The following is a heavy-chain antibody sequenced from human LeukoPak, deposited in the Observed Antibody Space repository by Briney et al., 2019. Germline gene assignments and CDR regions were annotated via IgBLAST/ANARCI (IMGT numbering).Heavy chain of an antibody. Sequence: GGSLRLSCTASGIPFNIYWMSSVRPAPGKDLEWVANIKHDGTEKYYVDSVKGRFTISRDNTRNSLSLQMNSLRADDTAAYYCVRDRRRSSSSFDYWGQGTLVTVSS. CDR2: IKHDGTEK. J-gene: IGHJ4*02. D-gene: IGHD2-2*01. CDR1: GIPFNIYW. V-gene: IGHV3-7*05. CDR3: VRDRRRSSSSFDY.